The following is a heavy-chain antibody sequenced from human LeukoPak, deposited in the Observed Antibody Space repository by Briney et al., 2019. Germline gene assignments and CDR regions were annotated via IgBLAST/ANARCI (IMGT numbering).Heavy chain of an antibody. J-gene: IGHJ6*02. CDR1: GYTLTELS. CDR2: FDPEDGET. V-gene: IGHV1-24*01. CDR3: ARSLEWLWFNSGYYYGMDV. D-gene: IGHD3-3*01. Sequence: ASVKVSCKVSGYTLTELSMHWVRQAPGKGLEWMGGFDPEDGETIYAQKFQGRVTMTEDTSTDTAYMELSSLRSEDTAVYYCARSLEWLWFNSGYYYGMDVWGQGTTVTVSS.